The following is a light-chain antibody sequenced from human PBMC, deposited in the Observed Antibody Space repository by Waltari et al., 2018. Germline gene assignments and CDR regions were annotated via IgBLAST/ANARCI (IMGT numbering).Light chain of an antibody. CDR1: YSNVGSYDL. J-gene: IGLJ2*01. CDR2: EVL. V-gene: IGLV2-23*02. Sequence: TQPASVSGSLGQSISISCSGTYSNVGSYDLVSWYHQRPGEAPKLLIYEVLKRPSGISNRFSGSKSGNAASLTISALQPEDEGTYYCCSYASSSPRLIFGGGTELSVL. CDR3: CSYASSSPRLI.